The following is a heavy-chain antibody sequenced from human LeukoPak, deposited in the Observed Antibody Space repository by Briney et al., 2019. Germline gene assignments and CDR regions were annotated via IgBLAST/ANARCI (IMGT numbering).Heavy chain of an antibody. J-gene: IGHJ6*02. CDR2: INHSGST. CDR3: ARGPSSSTNYYGMDV. V-gene: IGHV4-34*01. D-gene: IGHD2-2*01. Sequence: PSETLSLTCAVYGGSFSGYYWSWLRQPPGKGLEWFGEINHSGSTNYNPSLKSRVTISIDTSKNQFSLKLSSVTAADTAVYYCARGPSSSTNYYGMDVWGQGTTVTVSS. CDR1: GGSFSGYY.